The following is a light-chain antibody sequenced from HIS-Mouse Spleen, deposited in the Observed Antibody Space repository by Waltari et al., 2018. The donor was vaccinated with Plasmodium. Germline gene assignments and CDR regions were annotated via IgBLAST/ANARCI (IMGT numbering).Light chain of an antibody. V-gene: IGKV3-15*01. CDR3: QQYNNGSFT. CDR2: GAS. CDR1: QSVSSN. J-gene: IGKJ3*01. Sequence: EIVMTQSPATLSVSPGERATLSCRASQSVSSNVAWYQQKPGHAPRLLIYGASTRATGIPARFSGGGSGTEFTLSISSLQSEDFAVYYCQQYNNGSFTFGPGTKVDMK.